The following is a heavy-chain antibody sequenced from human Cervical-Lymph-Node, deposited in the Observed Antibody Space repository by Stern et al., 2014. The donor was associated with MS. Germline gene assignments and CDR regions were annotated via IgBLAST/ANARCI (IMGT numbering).Heavy chain of an antibody. D-gene: IGHD1-26*01. CDR3: ARGELKEGLVRGMDV. CDR1: GGTFSSYA. CDR2: FIPIFGNA. Sequence: VQLVESGAEVKKPGSSVKVSCKASGGTFSSYAISWVRQAPGPGLEWMGGFIPIFGNANYAHNFQGRVTISAHESPITAYMELSRLRSEDTAVYYCARGELKEGLVRGMDVWGQGTTVTVSS. V-gene: IGHV1-69*01. J-gene: IGHJ6*02.